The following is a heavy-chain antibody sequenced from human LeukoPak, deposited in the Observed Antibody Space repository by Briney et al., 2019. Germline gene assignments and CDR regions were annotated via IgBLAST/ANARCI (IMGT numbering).Heavy chain of an antibody. D-gene: IGHD6-6*01. CDR1: GYTFTGYY. V-gene: IGHV1-2*02. J-gene: IGHJ4*02. CDR2: INPNSGGT. CDR3: ASDSREYISSSSLDY. Sequence: GASVKVSCKASGYTFTGYYMHWVRQAPGQGLEWMGWINPNSGGTNYAQKFQGRVTMTRDTSISTAYMELSRLRSDDTAVYYCASDSREYISSSSLDYWGQGTLVTVSS.